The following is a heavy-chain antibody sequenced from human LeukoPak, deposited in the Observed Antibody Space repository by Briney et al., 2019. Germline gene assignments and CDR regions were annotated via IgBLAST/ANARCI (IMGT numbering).Heavy chain of an antibody. D-gene: IGHD2-2*01. J-gene: IGHJ4*02. CDR3: AIVPEFDY. CDR1: GFSFGTYS. V-gene: IGHV3-33*01. CDR2: IWYDGSNE. Sequence: GGSLRLSCVVSGFSFGTYSMHWARQVPGKGLEWVAVIWYDGSNEDYADSVKGRFTISRDNSKNTLYLQMNSLRAEDTAVYYCAIVPEFDYWGQGTLVTVSS.